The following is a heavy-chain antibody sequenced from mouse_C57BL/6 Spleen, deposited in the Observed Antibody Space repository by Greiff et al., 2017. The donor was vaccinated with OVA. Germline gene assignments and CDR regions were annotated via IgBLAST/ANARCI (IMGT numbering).Heavy chain of an antibody. Sequence: VQLQQSGAELAKPGASVKLSCKASGYTFTSYWIHWVKQRPGQGLEWIGYINPSSDYSKYNQKFKDKATLTADKSSSTAYMQLSSLTYEDSAVYYCARSVVALDYWGQGTTLTVSS. V-gene: IGHV1-7*01. D-gene: IGHD1-1*01. CDR1: GYTFTSYW. J-gene: IGHJ2*01. CDR2: INPSSDYS. CDR3: ARSVVALDY.